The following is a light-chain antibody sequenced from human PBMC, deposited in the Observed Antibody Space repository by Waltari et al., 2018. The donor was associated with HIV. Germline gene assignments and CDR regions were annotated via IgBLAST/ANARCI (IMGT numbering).Light chain of an antibody. CDR1: SSNIGNDN. V-gene: IGLV1-47*01. CDR3: VGWDASLSAYV. Sequence: QSVLTQPPSASGTPGQRVTISCSGSSSNIGNDNVYWYQQLPGTTPKLLIYKNIQRPSGFPDRFADSKSGTSAYLAISGLRSEDEADYYCVGWDASLSAYVFGAGTKVTVL. CDR2: KNI. J-gene: IGLJ1*01.